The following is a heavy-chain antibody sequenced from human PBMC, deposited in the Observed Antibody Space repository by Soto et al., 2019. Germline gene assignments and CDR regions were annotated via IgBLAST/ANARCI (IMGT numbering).Heavy chain of an antibody. D-gene: IGHD6-13*01. CDR2: ISGSGGST. CDR3: AKDPWYSSSSYYYYGMDV. Sequence: EVQLLESGGGLVQPGGSLRLYCAASGFTFSSYAMSWVRQAPGKGLEWVSAISGSGGSTYYADSVKGRFTISRDNSKNTLYLQMNSLRAEDTAVYYCAKDPWYSSSSYYYYGMDVWGQGTTVTVSS. CDR1: GFTFSSYA. V-gene: IGHV3-23*01. J-gene: IGHJ6*02.